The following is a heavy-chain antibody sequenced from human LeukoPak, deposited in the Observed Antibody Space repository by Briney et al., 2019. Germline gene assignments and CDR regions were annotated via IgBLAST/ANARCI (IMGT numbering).Heavy chain of an antibody. CDR2: IYYSGST. CDR3: ARLKYTWIQLWLPGYFDY. Sequence: SETLSLTCTVSGVSISSGDYYWSWIRQPPGKGLEWIGYIYYSGSTYYNPSLKSRVTISVDTSKNQFSLKLSSVTAADTAVYYCARLKYTWIQLWLPGYFDYWGQGTLVTVSS. D-gene: IGHD5-18*01. CDR1: GVSISSGDYY. J-gene: IGHJ4*02. V-gene: IGHV4-30-4*01.